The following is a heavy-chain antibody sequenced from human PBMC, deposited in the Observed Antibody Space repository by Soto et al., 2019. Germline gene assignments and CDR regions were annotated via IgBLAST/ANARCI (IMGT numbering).Heavy chain of an antibody. Sequence: GGSLRLSCAASGFTFSNAWINWVRQAPGKGLEWVGRIKRKTDGGTTDFAAPVKGRFAISRDDSKNMVYLQMNSLKTEDTGIYYSTKVSYPTMIVIRFAYGGKGPRVPVSS. CDR2: IKRKTDGGTT. CDR1: GFTFSNAW. J-gene: IGHJ4*02. V-gene: IGHV3-15*07. CDR3: TKVSYPTMIVIRFAY. D-gene: IGHD3-22*01.